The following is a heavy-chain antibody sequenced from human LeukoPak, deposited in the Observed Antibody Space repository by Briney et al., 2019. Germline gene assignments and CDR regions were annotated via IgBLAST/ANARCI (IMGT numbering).Heavy chain of an antibody. D-gene: IGHD6-6*01. CDR3: ARVSIAASFDP. J-gene: IGHJ5*02. CDR1: GGSFSGYY. V-gene: IGHV4-59*01. Sequence: SETLSLTCAVYGGSFSGYYWSWIRQPPGKGLEWIGYIYYSGSTNYNPSLKSRVTISVDTSKNQFSLKLSSVTAADTAVYYCARVSIAASFDPWGQGTLVTVSS. CDR2: IYYSGST.